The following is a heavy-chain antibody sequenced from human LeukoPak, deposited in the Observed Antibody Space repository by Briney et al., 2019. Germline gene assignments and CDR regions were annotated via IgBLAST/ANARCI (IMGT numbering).Heavy chain of an antibody. Sequence: SETLSLTCTVSGGSINSYYWSWIRQPPGKGLEWIGYIYYSGTTNYNPSLKSRVTISVDTSKNQFSLKLSSVTAADTSMYHFASNLRGCYFPHYHYYGMDVWGQGTTVTVSS. D-gene: IGHD3-10*01. V-gene: IGHV4-59*01. CDR3: ASNLRGCYFPHYHYYGMDV. CDR2: IYYSGTT. CDR1: GGSINSYY. J-gene: IGHJ6*02.